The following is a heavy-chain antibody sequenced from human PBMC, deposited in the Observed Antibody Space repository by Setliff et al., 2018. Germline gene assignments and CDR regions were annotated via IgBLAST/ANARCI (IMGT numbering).Heavy chain of an antibody. J-gene: IGHJ3*02. CDR3: ARDEGYDYVWGSYRIDAFDI. Sequence: AGSLSLSCAASGFTFSSYWMSWVRQAPGKGLEWVANIKQDGSEKYYVDSVKGRFTISRDNAKNSLYLQMNSLRAEDTAVYYCARDEGYDYVWGSYRIDAFDIWGQGTMVTVSS. V-gene: IGHV3-7*01. D-gene: IGHD3-16*02. CDR2: IKQDGSEK. CDR1: GFTFSSYW.